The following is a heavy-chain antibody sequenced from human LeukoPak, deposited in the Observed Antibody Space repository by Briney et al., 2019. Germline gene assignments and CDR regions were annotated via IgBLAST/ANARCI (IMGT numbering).Heavy chain of an antibody. Sequence: ASVKVSCKASGYTFTGYYMHWVRQAPGQGLEWMGWINPNSGGTNYAQRFQGRVTMTRDTSISTAYMELSRLRSDDTAVFYCAITNWNYRIDYWGQGTLVTVSS. CDR2: INPNSGGT. D-gene: IGHD1-7*01. CDR3: AITNWNYRIDY. V-gene: IGHV1-2*02. J-gene: IGHJ4*02. CDR1: GYTFTGYY.